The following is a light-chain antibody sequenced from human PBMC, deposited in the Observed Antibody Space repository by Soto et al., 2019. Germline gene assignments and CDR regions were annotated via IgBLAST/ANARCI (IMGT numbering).Light chain of an antibody. CDR2: DVS. V-gene: IGKV3-20*01. CDR1: QSVPGSD. CDR3: QQYGTSPLT. J-gene: IGKJ4*01. Sequence: EVVLTQSPGTLPMSPGDRATLSCRASQSVPGSDVAWYQQKPGQAPRLLIYDVSSRATGTPERFSGSGSGTDFTLNIGRLEPEDFAVYYCQQYGTSPLTFGGGTKVDIK.